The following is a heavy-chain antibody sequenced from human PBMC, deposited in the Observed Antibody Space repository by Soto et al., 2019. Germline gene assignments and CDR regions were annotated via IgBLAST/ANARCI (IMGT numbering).Heavy chain of an antibody. Sequence: GGFMRLACAACEVSCSDYYMSWIRQAPGKGLEWVSYIDFRSNSIYYADSVKGRFTISRDNAKNSLYLQMNSLRAEDTAVYYCARDIEPPGLFFDYWGQGTLVTVSS. CDR1: EVSCSDYY. D-gene: IGHD6-13*01. CDR3: ARDIEPPGLFFDY. V-gene: IGHV3-11*01. J-gene: IGHJ4*02. CDR2: IDFRSNSI.